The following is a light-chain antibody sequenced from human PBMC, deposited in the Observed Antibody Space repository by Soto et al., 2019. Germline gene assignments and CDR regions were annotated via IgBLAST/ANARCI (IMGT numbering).Light chain of an antibody. CDR3: CSYISNSARV. CDR2: DVS. J-gene: IGLJ3*02. CDR1: SSDLRGFNS. Sequence: QSALTQPASVSGSPGQSITISCTGISSDLRGFNSISWYQQFPGQAPRLMIYDVSGRPSGVSDRFSGSKSGDTASLTISGLQAEDEADYYCCSYISNSARVFGGGTKLTVL. V-gene: IGLV2-14*03.